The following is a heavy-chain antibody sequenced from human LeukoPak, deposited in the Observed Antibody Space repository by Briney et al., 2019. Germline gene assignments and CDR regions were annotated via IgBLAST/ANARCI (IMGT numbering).Heavy chain of an antibody. Sequence: PGGSLRLSCAASGFTFSSYSMNWVRQAPGKGLEWVSAISGSGGSTYYADSVKGRFTISRDNSKNTLYLQMNSLRAEDTAVYYCAKAVVLGMRRYYFDYWGQGTLVTVSS. V-gene: IGHV3-23*01. CDR3: AKAVVLGMRRYYFDY. D-gene: IGHD4-23*01. CDR2: ISGSGGST. J-gene: IGHJ4*02. CDR1: GFTFSSYS.